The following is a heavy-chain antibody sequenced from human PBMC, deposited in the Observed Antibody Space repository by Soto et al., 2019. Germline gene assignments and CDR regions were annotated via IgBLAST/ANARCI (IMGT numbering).Heavy chain of an antibody. CDR3: ARYYYGSVSYYSFYYYYGMDV. J-gene: IGHJ6*02. CDR1: GYSFTSYW. V-gene: IGHV5-10-1*01. CDR2: IDPSDSYT. Sequence: GESLKISCKGSGYSFTSYWISWVRQMPGKGLEWMGRIDPSDSYTNYSPSFQGHVTISADKSISTAYLQWSSLKASDTAMYYCARYYYGSVSYYSFYYYYGMDVWGQGTTVTVSS. D-gene: IGHD3-10*01.